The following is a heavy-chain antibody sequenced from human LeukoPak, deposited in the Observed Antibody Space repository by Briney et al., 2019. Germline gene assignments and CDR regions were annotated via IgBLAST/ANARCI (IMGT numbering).Heavy chain of an antibody. CDR2: INTDESST. V-gene: IGHV3-74*01. CDR3: ARDLGTSHYSFDY. Sequence: PGGSLRLSCAASGFTFSSYWMHWVRQAPGKGLVWVSRINTDESSTSYADSVKGRFTISRDNAKNTLYLRMNSLRAEDTAVYYCARDLGTSHYSFDYWGQGILVTVSS. J-gene: IGHJ4*02. CDR1: GFTFSSYW.